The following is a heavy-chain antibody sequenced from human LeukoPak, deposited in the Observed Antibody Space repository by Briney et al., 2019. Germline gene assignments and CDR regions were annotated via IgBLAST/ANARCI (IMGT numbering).Heavy chain of an antibody. CDR2: IYYSGST. V-gene: IGHV4-39*07. J-gene: IGHJ5*02. CDR3: ATRMTTVTLNWFDP. D-gene: IGHD4-17*01. Sequence: SQTLSLTCTVSGGSISSGGYYWSWIRQPPGKGLEWIGSIYYSGSTYYNPSLKSRVTISVDTSKNQFSLKLSSVTAADTAVYYCATRMTTVTLNWFDPWGQGTLVTVSS. CDR1: GGSISSGGYY.